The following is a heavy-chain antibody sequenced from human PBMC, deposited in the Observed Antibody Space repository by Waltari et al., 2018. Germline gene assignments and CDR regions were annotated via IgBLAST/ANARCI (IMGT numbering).Heavy chain of an antibody. D-gene: IGHD3-10*01. CDR3: ARDISMSSGEGSYFDY. Sequence: QVQLVESGGGVVQPGRSLRLSCAASGFPFSSYAMPLVRQAPGKGLEWVAVISYDGSNKYYADSVKGRFTISRDNSKNTLYLQMNSLRAEDTAVYYCARDISMSSGEGSYFDYWGQGTLVTVSS. J-gene: IGHJ4*02. CDR2: ISYDGSNK. CDR1: GFPFSSYA. V-gene: IGHV3-30-3*01.